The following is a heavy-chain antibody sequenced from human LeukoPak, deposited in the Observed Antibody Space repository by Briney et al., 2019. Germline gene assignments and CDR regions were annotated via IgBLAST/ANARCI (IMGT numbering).Heavy chain of an antibody. CDR2: ISAYNGNT. J-gene: IGHJ5*02. V-gene: IGHV1-18*01. Sequence: GASVKVSCKASGYTFTSYGISWVRQAPGQGLEWMGWISAYNGNTNYAQKLQGRVTMTTDTSTSTAYMELRSLRSDDTAVYYCARDAGSYYDSSGYYYGGSWFDPWGQGTLVTVSS. D-gene: IGHD3-22*01. CDR1: GYTFTSYG. CDR3: ARDAGSYYDSSGYYYGGSWFDP.